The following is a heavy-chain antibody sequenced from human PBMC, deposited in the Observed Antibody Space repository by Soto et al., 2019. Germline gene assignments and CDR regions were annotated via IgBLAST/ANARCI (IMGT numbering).Heavy chain of an antibody. D-gene: IGHD4-4*01. CDR3: ARHAGNTVTPNYYYYGMDV. J-gene: IGHJ6*02. CDR1: GYSFTSYW. V-gene: IGHV5-10-1*01. CDR2: IDPSDSYT. Sequence: PGESLKISCKGSGYSFTSYWISWVRQMPGKGLEWMGRIDPSDSYTNYSPSFQGHVTISADKSISTAYLQWSSLKASDTAMHYCARHAGNTVTPNYYYYGMDVWGQGTTVTVSS.